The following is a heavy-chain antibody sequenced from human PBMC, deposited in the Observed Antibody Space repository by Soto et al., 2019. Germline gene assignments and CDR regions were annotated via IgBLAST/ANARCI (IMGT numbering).Heavy chain of an antibody. V-gene: IGHV4-59*01. CDR3: ASPYGDYPYGRNV. J-gene: IGHJ6*02. CDR1: GGSSGSYY. CDR2: FYYSGST. Sequence: PSETLSLTWTVSGGSSGSYYWSWIRQPHGKGLEWIGHFYYSGSTKYNPSLKSRVTISGDTSKNQFSLKLSSVTAADTAVYYCASPYGDYPYGRNVGGQGTRVTVS. D-gene: IGHD4-17*01.